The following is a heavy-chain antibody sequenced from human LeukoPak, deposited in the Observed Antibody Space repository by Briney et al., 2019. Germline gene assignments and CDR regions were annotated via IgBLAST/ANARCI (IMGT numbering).Heavy chain of an antibody. CDR3: ASHLYYYYYGMDV. J-gene: IGHJ6*02. CDR1: GFTFSSYA. Sequence: PGGSLRLSCAASGFTFSSYAMSWVRQAPGKGLEWVSAISGSGGSTYYADSVKGRFTISRDNAKNSLYLQMNSLRAEDTAVYYCASHLYYYYYGMDVWGQGTTVTVSS. CDR2: ISGSGGST. V-gene: IGHV3-23*01. D-gene: IGHD3-3*02.